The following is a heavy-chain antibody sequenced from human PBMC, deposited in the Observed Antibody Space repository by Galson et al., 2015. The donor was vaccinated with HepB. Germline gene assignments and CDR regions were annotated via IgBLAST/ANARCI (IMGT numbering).Heavy chain of an antibody. CDR3: ARGSILTGYPPVDY. J-gene: IGHJ4*02. V-gene: IGHV3-30*04. CDR2: ISHDGSNK. D-gene: IGHD3-9*01. Sequence: SLRLSCAASGFTFSSYAMHWVRQAPGKGLEWVAVISHDGSNKYYADSVKGRFTISRDNSKNTLYLQMNSLRAEDTAVYYCARGSILTGYPPVDYWGQGTLVTVSS. CDR1: GFTFSSYA.